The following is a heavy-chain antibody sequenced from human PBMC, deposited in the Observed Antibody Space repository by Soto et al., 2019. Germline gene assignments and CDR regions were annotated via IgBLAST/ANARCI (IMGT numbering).Heavy chain of an antibody. J-gene: IGHJ4*02. Sequence: GGSLRLSCAASGFTFSSYAMHWVRQAPGKGLEWVAVISYDGSNKHYADSVKGRFTISRDNSKNTLYLQMNSLRAEDTAVYYCARRGYSYGLYYFDYWGQGTLVTVSS. CDR2: ISYDGSNK. V-gene: IGHV3-30-3*01. CDR1: GFTFSSYA. D-gene: IGHD5-18*01. CDR3: ARRGYSYGLYYFDY.